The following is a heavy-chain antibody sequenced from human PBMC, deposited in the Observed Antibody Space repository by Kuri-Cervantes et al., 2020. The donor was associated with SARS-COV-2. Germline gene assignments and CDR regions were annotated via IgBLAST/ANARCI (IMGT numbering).Heavy chain of an antibody. CDR2: IIPILGIA. CDR1: GGTFNSFY. Sequence: SVKVSCKASGGTFNSFYINWVRQAPGQGLEWMGRIIPILGIANYAQKFQGKVTFTADRSTSTAYMELSSLRSEDTAMYYCARDNPDTVMVTLDHRGQGTLVTVSS. CDR3: ARDNPDTVMVTLDH. D-gene: IGHD5-18*01. J-gene: IGHJ4*02. V-gene: IGHV1-69*04.